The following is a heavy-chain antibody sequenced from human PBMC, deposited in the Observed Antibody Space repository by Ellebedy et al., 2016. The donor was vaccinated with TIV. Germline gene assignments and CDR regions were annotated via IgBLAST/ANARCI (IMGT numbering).Heavy chain of an antibody. CDR3: ARGRDVSSYFQASFNI. J-gene: IGHJ3*02. CDR2: IHPMGHES. CDR1: GYPFTSYE. Sequence: ASVKVSCXASGYPFTSYEINWIRQASGQGLEWLGWIHPMGHESASPQRFRDRISMTANTSIGTVYLELRSLTSQDTAMYFCARGRDVSSYFQASFNIWGQGTMVAVSP. D-gene: IGHD2/OR15-2a*01. V-gene: IGHV1-8*01.